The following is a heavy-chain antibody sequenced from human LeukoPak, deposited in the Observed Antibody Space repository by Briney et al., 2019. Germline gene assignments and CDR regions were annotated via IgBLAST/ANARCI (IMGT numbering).Heavy chain of an antibody. Sequence: GGSLRLSCGASGVTLRSYEIKWVRQASGEGLEGVLYICSSGSTIYYADSVKGRFTISRDNAKNSLYLQMNSLRAEDPAVYYCARGYGDYRRYYYYGMDVWGKGTTVTVSS. CDR3: ARGYGDYRRYYYYGMDV. CDR2: ICSSGSTI. V-gene: IGHV3-48*03. CDR1: GVTLRSYE. J-gene: IGHJ6*04. D-gene: IGHD4-17*01.